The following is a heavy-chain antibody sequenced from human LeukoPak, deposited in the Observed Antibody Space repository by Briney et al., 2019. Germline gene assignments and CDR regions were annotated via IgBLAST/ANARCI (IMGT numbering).Heavy chain of an antibody. CDR2: ISGSGGST. V-gene: IGHV3-23*01. CDR3: ARQSSTSFMDYYYGMDV. J-gene: IGHJ6*02. Sequence: GGSLRLSCAASGFTFSSYAMSWVRQAPGKGLEWVSAISGSGGSTYYADSVKGRFTISRDNSKNTLYLQMNSLRAEDTAVYYCARQSSTSFMDYYYGMDVWGQGTTVTVSS. D-gene: IGHD2-2*01. CDR1: GFTFSSYA.